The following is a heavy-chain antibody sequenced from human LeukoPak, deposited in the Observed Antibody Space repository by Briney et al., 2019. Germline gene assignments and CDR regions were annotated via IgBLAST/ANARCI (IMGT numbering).Heavy chain of an antibody. CDR3: ARDPGRFLADFDY. D-gene: IGHD3-3*01. V-gene: IGHV1-2*02. Sequence: ASVKVPCKASGYTFTGYYMHWVRQAPGQGLEWMGWINPNSGGTNYAQKFQGRVTMTRDTSISTAYMELSRLRSDDTAVYYCARDPGRFLADFDYWGQGTLVTVSS. J-gene: IGHJ4*02. CDR2: INPNSGGT. CDR1: GYTFTGYY.